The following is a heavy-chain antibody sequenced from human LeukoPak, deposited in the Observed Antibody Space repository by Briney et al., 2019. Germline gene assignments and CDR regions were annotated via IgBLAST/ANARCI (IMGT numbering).Heavy chain of an antibody. D-gene: IGHD3-10*01. CDR3: TRGRRGVFNDAFDT. J-gene: IGHJ3*02. V-gene: IGHV3-23*01. Sequence: GGSLRLSCAASGFTFRTYDMNWVRQAPGKGLEWVAAISGRGDNTYYVDSVKGRFTISRDNSRNTLYLHLNSLRAEDTAIHYCTRGRRGVFNDAFDTWGQGTVVTVSS. CDR2: ISGRGDNT. CDR1: GFTFRTYD.